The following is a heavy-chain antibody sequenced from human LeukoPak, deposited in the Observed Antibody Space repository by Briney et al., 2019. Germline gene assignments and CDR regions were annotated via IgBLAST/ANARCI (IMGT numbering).Heavy chain of an antibody. CDR1: GYSISSGYY. Sequence: SETLSLTCAVSGYSISSGYYWGWTRQPPGKGLEWIGSIYHSGSTYYNPSLKSRVTISVDTSKNQFSLELSSVTAADTAVYYCARDLGSSWPNDAFDIWGQGTTVTVSS. D-gene: IGHD6-13*01. CDR2: IYHSGST. CDR3: ARDLGSSWPNDAFDI. J-gene: IGHJ3*02. V-gene: IGHV4-38-2*02.